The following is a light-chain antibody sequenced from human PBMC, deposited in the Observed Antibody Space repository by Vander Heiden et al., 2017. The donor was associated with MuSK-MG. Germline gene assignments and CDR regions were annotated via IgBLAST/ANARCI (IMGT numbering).Light chain of an antibody. Sequence: DIVMTQSPDSLAVSLGERASINCKPSQTVLSGPSKKNCLAWHQQEPGQPPKLLIHWAPSRISGVPDRFRGSGYGTEFALTISRLKAEDVAVYYCQQNGSNHSITFGQGTRLEIK. CDR3: QQNGSNHSIT. J-gene: IGKJ5*01. V-gene: IGKV4-1*01. CDR2: WAP. CDR1: QTVLSGPSKKNC.